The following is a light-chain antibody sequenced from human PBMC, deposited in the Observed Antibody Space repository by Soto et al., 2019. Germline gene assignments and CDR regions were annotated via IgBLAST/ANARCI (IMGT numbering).Light chain of an antibody. CDR2: AAS. Sequence: DFQLTQSPSFLSASVGDRVTITCRASQGISSYLAWYQQKPGKAPKLLIYAASTLQSGVPSRFSGSGSGTEFTLTISSLQPEDFATYYCQQLNSYTTFGQGTKVEIK. CDR3: QQLNSYTT. J-gene: IGKJ1*01. CDR1: QGISSY. V-gene: IGKV1-9*01.